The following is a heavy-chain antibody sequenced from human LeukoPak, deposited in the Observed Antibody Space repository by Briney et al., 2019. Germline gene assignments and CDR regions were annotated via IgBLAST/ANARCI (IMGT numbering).Heavy chain of an antibody. Sequence: SETLSLTCAVYGGSFSGYYWSWIRQPPGKGLEWIGEINHSGSTNYNPSLKSRVIISVDTSKNQFSLKLSSVTAADTAVYYCAGTPYYDILTVYLYYYYYGMDVWGQGTTVTVSS. J-gene: IGHJ6*02. CDR1: GGSFSGYY. CDR3: AGTPYYDILTVYLYYYYYGMDV. CDR2: INHSGST. D-gene: IGHD3-9*01. V-gene: IGHV4-34*01.